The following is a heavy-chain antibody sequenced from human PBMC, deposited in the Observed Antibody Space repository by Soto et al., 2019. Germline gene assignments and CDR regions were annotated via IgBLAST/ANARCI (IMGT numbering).Heavy chain of an antibody. D-gene: IGHD3-22*01. CDR3: AVVRTCYSASSGYYREN. J-gene: IGHJ4*02. V-gene: IGHV4-4*02. CDR1: GGSISSSNW. CDR2: IYHSGST. Sequence: QVQLQESGPGLVKPSGTLSLTCDVSGGSISSSNWWRWVRQPPGKGLEWIGEIYHSGSTNYIPYLRRRVTLSVDKSKNQCCLRRSSVCAADTGRYYYAVVRTCYSASSGYYRENWGQGTLVCVSS.